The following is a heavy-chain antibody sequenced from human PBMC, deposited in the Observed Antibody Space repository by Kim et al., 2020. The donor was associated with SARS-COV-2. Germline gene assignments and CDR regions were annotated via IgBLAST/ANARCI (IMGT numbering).Heavy chain of an antibody. J-gene: IGHJ4*02. D-gene: IGHD4-4*01. CDR3: ARSDYSLPCFDY. CDR1: GGSISSYY. Sequence: SETLSLTCTVSGGSISSYYWSWIRQPPGKGLEWIGYIYYSGSTNYNPSLKSRVTISVDTSKNQFSLKLSSVTAADTAVYYCARSDYSLPCFDYWGQGTLVTVSS. CDR2: IYYSGST. V-gene: IGHV4-59*01.